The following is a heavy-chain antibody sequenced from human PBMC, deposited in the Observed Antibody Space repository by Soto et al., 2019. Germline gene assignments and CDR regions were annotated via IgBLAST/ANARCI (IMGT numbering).Heavy chain of an antibody. CDR1: GGTFSSYT. Sequence: QVLLVQSGAEVKKPGSSVKVTCKASGGTFSSYTISWVRQAPGQGLEYMGGIMPIFGTATYTQSFQDRVTITADESTSTVYMELRSLTSDDTAVYYCTRGVTANYMGVEAFEIWGQGTMVTVSS. J-gene: IGHJ3*02. D-gene: IGHD3-16*01. CDR2: IMPIFGTA. CDR3: TRGVTANYMGVEAFEI. V-gene: IGHV1-69*01.